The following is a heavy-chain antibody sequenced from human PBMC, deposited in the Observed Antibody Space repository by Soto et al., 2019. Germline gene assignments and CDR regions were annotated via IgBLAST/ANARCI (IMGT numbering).Heavy chain of an antibody. CDR1: GYTFTTYS. V-gene: IGHV1-18*01. J-gene: IGHJ6*02. CDR3: ARSGGGSHYYYYGMDV. CDR2: ISAYNGNT. D-gene: IGHD3-10*01. Sequence: ASVKVSCKASGYTFTTYSMHWVRQAPGQGLEWMGWISAYNGNTNYAQKLQGRVTMTTDTSTSTAYMELRSLRSDDKAVYYCARSGGGSHYYYYGMDVWGQGTTVTV.